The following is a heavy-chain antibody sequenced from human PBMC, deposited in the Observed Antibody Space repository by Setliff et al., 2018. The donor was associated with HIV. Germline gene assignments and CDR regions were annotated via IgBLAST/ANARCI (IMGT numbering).Heavy chain of an antibody. J-gene: IGHJ6*04. Sequence: ASVKVSCKASGHTFSNYDVIWVRRATGQGLEWMGWMNPNSGGTGYAQKFQGRFIMTRDTSISTAYMELSSLTSADTAVYYCASGKGVRGVIITGGLDVWGKGTTVTVSS. CDR1: GHTFSNYD. D-gene: IGHD3-10*01. CDR2: MNPNSGGT. CDR3: ASGKGVRGVIITGGLDV. V-gene: IGHV1-8*01.